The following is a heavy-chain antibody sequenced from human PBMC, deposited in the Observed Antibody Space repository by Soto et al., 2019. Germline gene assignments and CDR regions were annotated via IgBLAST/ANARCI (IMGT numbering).Heavy chain of an antibody. D-gene: IGHD1-1*01. Sequence: VQLVESGGTLVQPGGSLRLSCAGSGFTFNSYWIHWVRQSPGMGLEWVSGISRDGSTVTYADSVKGRFTISRDNARNTVFLQLDSLRCDDAAVYFCARDRYSLAYWGQGTPVAVSS. J-gene: IGHJ4*02. CDR1: GFTFNSYW. V-gene: IGHV3-74*03. CDR3: ARDRYSLAY. CDR2: ISRDGSTV.